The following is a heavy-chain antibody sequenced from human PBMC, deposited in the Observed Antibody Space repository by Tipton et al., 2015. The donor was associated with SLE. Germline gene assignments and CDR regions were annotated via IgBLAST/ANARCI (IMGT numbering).Heavy chain of an antibody. Sequence: SLRLSCAASGFTFSSYGMSWVRQAPGKGLEWVSAISGSGGSTYYADSVKGRFTISRDNSKNTLYLQMNSLRAEDTAVYYCARGLGYCTNGVCRGFYYYGMDVWGQGTTVTVSS. CDR2: ISGSGGST. J-gene: IGHJ6*02. CDR1: GFTFSSYG. V-gene: IGHV3-23*01. CDR3: ARGLGYCTNGVCRGFYYYGMDV. D-gene: IGHD2-8*01.